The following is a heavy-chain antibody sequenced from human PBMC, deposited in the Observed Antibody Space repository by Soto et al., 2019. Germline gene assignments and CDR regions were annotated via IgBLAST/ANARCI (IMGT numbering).Heavy chain of an antibody. J-gene: IGHJ4*02. CDR2: IYYSGST. D-gene: IGHD3-3*01. CDR3: AVHESGGYYEN. Sequence: PSETLSLTCTVSGDSISSSSYYWGWIRQPPGKRLERIGSIYYSGSTYYNPSLESRVTMSVDTSKNQFSLKLSSVTAADTAVYFCAVHESGGYYENWGQGALVTVSS. CDR1: GDSISSSSYY. V-gene: IGHV4-39*01.